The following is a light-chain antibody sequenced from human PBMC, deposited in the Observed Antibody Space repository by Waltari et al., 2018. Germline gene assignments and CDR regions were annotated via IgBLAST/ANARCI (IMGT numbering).Light chain of an antibody. Sequence: QSALTQPASVSGSPGQSITISCTGTSSDVGGYNYVSWYQKHPGKAHKLMIYEVSNRPSGVSYRFSGTKSVNTASLTISGLQAEYEADYYCSSYTSSSTPGVVGGGTKLTVL. J-gene: IGLJ3*02. CDR2: EVS. CDR3: SSYTSSSTPGV. V-gene: IGLV2-14*01. CDR1: SSDVGGYNY.